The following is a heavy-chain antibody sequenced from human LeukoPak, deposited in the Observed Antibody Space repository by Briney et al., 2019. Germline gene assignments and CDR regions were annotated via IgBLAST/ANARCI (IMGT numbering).Heavy chain of an antibody. CDR3: ARLVGYCSSTSCQFDP. V-gene: IGHV4-59*08. D-gene: IGHD2-2*01. CDR1: GGSISSYY. CDR2: IYYSGST. J-gene: IGHJ5*02. Sequence: SEILSLTCTVSGGSISSYYWSWIRQPPGKGLEWIGYIYYSGSTNYNPSLKSRVTISVDTSKNQFSLKLSSVTAADTAVYYCARLVGYCSSTSCQFDPWGQGTLVTVSS.